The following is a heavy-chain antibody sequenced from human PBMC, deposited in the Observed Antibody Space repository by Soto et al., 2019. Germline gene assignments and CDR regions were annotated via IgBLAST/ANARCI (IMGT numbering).Heavy chain of an antibody. CDR1: GFTFDDYA. CDR2: ISGDGGST. V-gene: IGHV3-43*02. Sequence: GGSLRLSCAASGFTFDDYAMHWVRQAPGKGLEWVSLISGDGGSTYYADSVKGRFTISRDNSKNSLYLQMNSLRTEDTALYYCASGGWSRDFWSGYYKQFDYWGQGTLVTVSS. J-gene: IGHJ4*02. CDR3: ASGGWSRDFWSGYYKQFDY. D-gene: IGHD3-3*01.